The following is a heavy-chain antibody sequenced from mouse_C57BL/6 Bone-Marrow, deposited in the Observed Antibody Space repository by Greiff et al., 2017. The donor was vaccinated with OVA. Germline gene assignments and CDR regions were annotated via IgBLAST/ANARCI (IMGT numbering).Heavy chain of an antibody. CDR3: ARRDNYGISYHGYFEF. Sequence: QVQLQQPGAELVRPGSSVKLSCKASGYTFTSYWMHWVKQRPIQGLEWIGNIDPSDSETHYNQKFKDKATLTEDKSSSTAYMQLSSLTSEDSAVXYWARRDNYGISYHGYFEFWGQGTTVTVSP. V-gene: IGHV1-52*01. J-gene: IGHJ1*01. D-gene: IGHD1-1*01. CDR1: GYTFTSYW. CDR2: IDPSDSET.